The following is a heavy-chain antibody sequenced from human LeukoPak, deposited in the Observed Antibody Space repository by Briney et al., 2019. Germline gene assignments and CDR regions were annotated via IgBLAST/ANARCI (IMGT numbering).Heavy chain of an antibody. Sequence: ASVKVSCKASGYTFTDYYMHWVRQAPGQGLEWMGWINPNSGGTNYAQKFQGRVTMTRDTSISTAYMELSRLRSDDTAVYYCARIRDGYNDAYDIWGQGTVVTVPS. CDR2: INPNSGGT. CDR3: ARIRDGYNDAYDI. V-gene: IGHV1-2*02. J-gene: IGHJ3*02. D-gene: IGHD5-24*01. CDR1: GYTFTDYY.